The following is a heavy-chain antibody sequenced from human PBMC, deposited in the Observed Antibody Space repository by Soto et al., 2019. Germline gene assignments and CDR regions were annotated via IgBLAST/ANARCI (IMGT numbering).Heavy chain of an antibody. CDR3: ERDIGAGSSGWYGYYYYYYYMDV. CDR1: GYTFTSYG. D-gene: IGHD6-19*01. J-gene: IGHJ6*03. Sequence: VQLVPSGAEVKKPGASVKVSCKASGYTFTSYGISWVRQAPGQGLEWMGWISAYNGNTNYAQKLQDRVTMTTDTSTSKAYMELRSLRSDDTAVYYCERDIGAGSSGWYGYYYYYYYMDVWGKGTTVTVSS. CDR2: ISAYNGNT. V-gene: IGHV1-18*01.